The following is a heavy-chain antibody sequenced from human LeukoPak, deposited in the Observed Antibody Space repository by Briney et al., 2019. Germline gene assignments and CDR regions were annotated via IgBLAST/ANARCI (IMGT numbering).Heavy chain of an antibody. Sequence: GGSLRLSCEVSGVTLSNYGMSWVRQAPGKGLEWVAGISGGGGRPNYADSVKGRFTISRDNPKNTLYLQMNSLRAEDTAVYFCAKRGVVIRVILVGFHKEAYYFDSWGQGALVTVSS. CDR2: ISGGGGRP. V-gene: IGHV3-23*01. J-gene: IGHJ4*02. CDR3: AKRGVVIRVILVGFHKEAYYFDS. D-gene: IGHD3-22*01. CDR1: GVTLSNYG.